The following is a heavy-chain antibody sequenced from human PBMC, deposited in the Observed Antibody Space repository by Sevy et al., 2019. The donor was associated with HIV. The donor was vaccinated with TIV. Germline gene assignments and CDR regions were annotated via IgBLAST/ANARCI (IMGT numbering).Heavy chain of an antibody. D-gene: IGHD5-18*01. J-gene: IGHJ4*02. CDR3: ARESGYSYGVEYYFDY. Sequence: ASVKVSCNASGGTFSSYAISCVRQAPGQGLEWMGGIIPIFGTANYAQKFQGRVTITADESTSTAYMELSSLRSEDTAVYYCARESGYSYGVEYYFDYWGQGTLVTVSS. CDR1: GGTFSSYA. CDR2: IIPIFGTA. V-gene: IGHV1-69*13.